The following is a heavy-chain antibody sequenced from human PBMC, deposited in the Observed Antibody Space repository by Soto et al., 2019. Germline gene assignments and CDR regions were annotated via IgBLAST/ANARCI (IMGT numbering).Heavy chain of an antibody. V-gene: IGHV3-33*01. J-gene: IGHJ6*03. D-gene: IGHD3-3*01. CDR3: ARGLRFLEWLNPYYYYMDV. Sequence: GGSLRLSCAASGFTFSSYGMHWVRQAPGKGLEWVAVIWYDGSNKYYADSVKGRFTISRDNSKNTLYLQMNSLRAEDTAVYYCARGLRFLEWLNPYYYYMDVWGKGTTVTVSS. CDR1: GFTFSSYG. CDR2: IWYDGSNK.